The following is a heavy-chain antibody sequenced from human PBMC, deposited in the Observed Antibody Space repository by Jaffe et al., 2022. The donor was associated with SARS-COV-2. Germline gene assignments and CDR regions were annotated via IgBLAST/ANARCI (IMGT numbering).Heavy chain of an antibody. V-gene: IGHV3-48*03. D-gene: IGHD5-18*01. J-gene: IGHJ4*02. Sequence: EVQLVQSGGGLVQPGGSLRLSCAASGFTFNAYEMNWVRQAQGKGLEWVSHISSSGNTKYYADSVQGRFTVSRDNAKNSLYLQMNSLRAEDTAVYYCARVREYSYGLNWGQGTLVTVSS. CDR3: ARVREYSYGLN. CDR2: ISSSGNTK. CDR1: GFTFNAYE.